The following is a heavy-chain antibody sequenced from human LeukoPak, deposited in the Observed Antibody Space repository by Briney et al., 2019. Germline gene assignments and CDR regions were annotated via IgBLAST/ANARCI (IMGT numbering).Heavy chain of an antibody. CDR3: ARGLTTFGGVSGVFDY. V-gene: IGHV1-69*05. CDR2: IIPIFGTA. D-gene: IGHD3-16*01. J-gene: IGHJ4*02. Sequence: ASVKVSCKASGGTFSSYAISWVRQAPGQGLEWMGRIIPIFGTANYAQKFQGRATITTDESTSTAYMELSSLRSEDTAVYYCARGLTTFGGVSGVFDYWGQGTLVTVSS. CDR1: GGTFSSYA.